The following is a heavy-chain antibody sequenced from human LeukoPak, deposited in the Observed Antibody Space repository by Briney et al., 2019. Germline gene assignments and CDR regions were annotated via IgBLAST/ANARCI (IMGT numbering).Heavy chain of an antibody. V-gene: IGHV3-33*01. CDR2: IWYDGSNK. Sequence: GRSLRLSCAASGFTFSSYGMHWVRQAPGKGLEWAAVIWYDGSNKYYADSVKGRFTIPRDNSKNTLYLQMNSLRAEDTAVYYCARDTYSSGWYDAVSSYFDYWGQGTLVTVSS. CDR1: GFTFSSYG. D-gene: IGHD6-19*01. J-gene: IGHJ4*02. CDR3: ARDTYSSGWYDAVSSYFDY.